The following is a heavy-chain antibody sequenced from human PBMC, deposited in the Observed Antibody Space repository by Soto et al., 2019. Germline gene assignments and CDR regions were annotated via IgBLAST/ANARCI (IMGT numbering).Heavy chain of an antibody. V-gene: IGHV3-30*18. CDR3: AKGLYGSGSYYSDYYYGMDV. D-gene: IGHD3-10*01. CDR2: ISYDGSNK. CDR1: GFTFSSYG. Sequence: GGSLRLSCAASGFTFSSYGMHWVRQAPGKGLEWVAVISYDGSNKYYADSVKGRFTISRDNSKNTLYLQMNSLRAEDTAVYYCAKGLYGSGSYYSDYYYGMDVWGQGTMVTVSS. J-gene: IGHJ6*02.